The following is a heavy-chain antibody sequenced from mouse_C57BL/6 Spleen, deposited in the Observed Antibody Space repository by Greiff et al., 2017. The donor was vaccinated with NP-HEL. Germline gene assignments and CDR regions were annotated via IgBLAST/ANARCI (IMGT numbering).Heavy chain of an antibody. D-gene: IGHD1-1*01. CDR3: ARSLLHYYGSSYGAMDY. Sequence: VQLVESGAELMKPGASVKLSCKATGYTFTGYWIEWVKQRPGHGLEWIGEILPGSGSTNYNEKFKGKATFTADTSSNTAYMQLSSLTTEDSAIYYCARSLLHYYGSSYGAMDYWGQGTSVTVSS. CDR2: ILPGSGST. J-gene: IGHJ4*01. CDR1: GYTFTGYW. V-gene: IGHV1-9*01.